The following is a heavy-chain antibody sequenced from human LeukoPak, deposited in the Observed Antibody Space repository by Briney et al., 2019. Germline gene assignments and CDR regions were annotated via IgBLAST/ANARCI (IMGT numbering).Heavy chain of an antibody. CDR2: IIPIFGTA. J-gene: IGHJ3*02. Sequence: SGKLSCNASGDTSSSCAIGWVRQSPGQGLEWKGEIIPIFGTANYAQKFQGRVTITADESTSTAYMELSSLRSEDTAVYYCARALSRWIQLWSDAFDIWGQGTMVTVSS. CDR3: ARALSRWIQLWSDAFDI. D-gene: IGHD5-18*01. V-gene: IGHV1-69*01. CDR1: GDTSSSCA.